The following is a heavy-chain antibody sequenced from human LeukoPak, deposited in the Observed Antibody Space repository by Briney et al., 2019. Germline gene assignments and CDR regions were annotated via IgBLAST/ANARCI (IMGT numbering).Heavy chain of an antibody. D-gene: IGHD2-15*01. Sequence: GGSLRLSCAASGFTFSSYSMNWVRQAPGKGLEWVSYISSSSSTIYYADSVKGRFTISRDNAKNSLYLQMNNLRAEDTAVYYCAREDIVVVVAATDYYGMDVWGQGTTVTVSS. CDR1: GFTFSSYS. V-gene: IGHV3-48*01. CDR2: ISSSSSTI. CDR3: AREDIVVVVAATDYYGMDV. J-gene: IGHJ6*02.